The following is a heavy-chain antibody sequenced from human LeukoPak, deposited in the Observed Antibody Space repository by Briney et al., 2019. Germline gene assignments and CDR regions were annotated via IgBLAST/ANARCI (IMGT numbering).Heavy chain of an antibody. CDR2: IYSGGNI. J-gene: IGHJ4*02. CDR1: GGSISSGGYY. Sequence: ETLSLTCTVSGGSISSGGYYWSWIRQHPGKGLEWVSVIYSGGNIYYIDSVKGRFTISRDTSKNTLYLQMNSLRAEDTAVYYCASRHCSGGGCYFAGADPFDYWGQGTLVTVSS. V-gene: IGHV3-53*01. CDR3: ASRHCSGGGCYFAGADPFDY. D-gene: IGHD2-15*01.